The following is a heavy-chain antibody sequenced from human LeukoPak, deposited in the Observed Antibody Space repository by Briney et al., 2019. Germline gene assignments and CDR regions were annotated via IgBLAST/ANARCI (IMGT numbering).Heavy chain of an antibody. J-gene: IGHJ4*02. CDR2: IYYSGSS. V-gene: IGHV4-39*01. CDR3: ARHRGYTYGYLDY. Sequence: SETLSLTCTVSGGSISSTGYYWGWIRQPPGKGLEWIGSIYYSGSSYYIPSLKSRVTISVDTSKNQFSLKLSSVTAADTAVYYCARHRGYTYGYLDYWGQGTLVTVSS. D-gene: IGHD5-18*01. CDR1: GGSISSTGYY.